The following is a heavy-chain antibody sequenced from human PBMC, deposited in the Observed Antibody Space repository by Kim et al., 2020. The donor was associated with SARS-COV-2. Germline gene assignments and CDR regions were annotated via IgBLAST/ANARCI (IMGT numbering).Heavy chain of an antibody. CDR2: ISYDGSNK. CDR3: ARDKGYWSGGSCYRDAFDI. D-gene: IGHD2-15*01. Sequence: GGSLRLSCAASGFSFSNYAMHWVRQAPGKGLEWVAGISYDGSNKYYADSVKGRFTISRDNSKNTLYLQMNSLRAEDTAVYYCARDKGYWSGGSCYRDAFDIWGPGGILTVSS. J-gene: IGHJ3*02. CDR1: GFSFSNYA. V-gene: IGHV3-30*04.